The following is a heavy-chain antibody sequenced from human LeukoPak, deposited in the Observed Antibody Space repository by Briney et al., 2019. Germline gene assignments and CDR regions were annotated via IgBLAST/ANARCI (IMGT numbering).Heavy chain of an antibody. Sequence: PSETLSLTCTVSGGSISSYYWSWIRQPPGRGPEWIGYIYYGGSTNYNPPLKSRVAISVDTSKNQFSLKLSSVTAADTAVYYCARVVLPPGGAFDIWGQGTMVTVSS. J-gene: IGHJ3*02. D-gene: IGHD2/OR15-2a*01. CDR3: ARVVLPPGGAFDI. CDR1: GGSISSYY. V-gene: IGHV4-59*01. CDR2: IYYGGST.